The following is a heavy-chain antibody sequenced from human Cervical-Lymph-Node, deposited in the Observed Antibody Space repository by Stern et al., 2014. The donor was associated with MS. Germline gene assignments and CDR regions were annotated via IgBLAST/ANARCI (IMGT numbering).Heavy chain of an antibody. CDR1: GYIFTDYY. CDR2: INPNSGGP. J-gene: IGHJ4*01. D-gene: IGHD3-3*01. V-gene: IGHV1-2*02. Sequence: QLVQSGAEAKAPGASMKVSCRASGYIFTDYYLHWVRQAPGQGLEWLGWINPNSGGPNYAQNFQGRVTMTRDTSISTAYMELRWLGYADTAVYYCARGSGTAYDLRGDYWGQGTLVTVSS. CDR3: ARGSGTAYDLRGDY.